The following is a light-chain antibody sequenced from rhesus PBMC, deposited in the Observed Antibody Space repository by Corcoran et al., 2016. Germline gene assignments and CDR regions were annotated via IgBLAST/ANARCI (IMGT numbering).Light chain of an antibody. Sequence: DIQMTQSPSSLSASVGDTVTITCRASQGISSWLAWYQQKPGKAPKLLIYTASSLQSGVPSRFSGSGSGTDFTLPISSLQSEDFATYYCQQYSSRPPAFGGGTKVELK. CDR3: QQYSSRPPA. J-gene: IGKJ4*01. V-gene: IGKV1-22*01. CDR2: TAS. CDR1: QGISSW.